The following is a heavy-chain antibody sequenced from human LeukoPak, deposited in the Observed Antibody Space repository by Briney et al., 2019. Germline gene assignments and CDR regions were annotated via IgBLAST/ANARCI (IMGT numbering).Heavy chain of an antibody. CDR3: ARDQGCGGDCYSGAFDI. D-gene: IGHD2-21*02. CDR1: GFTVSSNY. Sequence: PGGSLRLSCAASGFTVSSNYMSWVRQAPGKGLEWVSVIYSGGSTYYADSVKGRFTISRDNSKNTLYLQMNSLRAEDTAVYYCARDQGCGGDCYSGAFDIWGQGTMVTVSS. CDR2: IYSGGST. J-gene: IGHJ3*02. V-gene: IGHV3-53*01.